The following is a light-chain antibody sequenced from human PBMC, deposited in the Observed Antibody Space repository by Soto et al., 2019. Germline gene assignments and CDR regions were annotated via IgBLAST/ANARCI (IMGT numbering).Light chain of an antibody. J-gene: IGKJ4*01. Sequence: TQFTPAPSSPSSSVVDRVTNPFRASQAISSHLAWYQQKPGQAPKLLVYTATTLQSGVPSRFSASGSGTHFTLTINGLQPEDFATYYCQQSNTFVTFGGGTKVDIK. CDR3: QQSNTFVT. CDR2: TAT. V-gene: IGKV1-9*01. CDR1: QAISSH.